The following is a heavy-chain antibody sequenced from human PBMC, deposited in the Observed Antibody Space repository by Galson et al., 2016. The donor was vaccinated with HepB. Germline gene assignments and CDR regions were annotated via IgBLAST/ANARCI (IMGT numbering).Heavy chain of an antibody. CDR3: AHTYFHDSSAYYTNNYYQYYMDV. Sequence: SLRLSCAESGFTVSSNYMSWVRQAPGKGLEWVSVIYSGGRTYYGDSVKGRFTISRDNSKNTMYLQMNSLRAEDTAVYYCAHTYFHDSSAYYTNNYYQYYMDVWGKGTTVTVSS. V-gene: IGHV3-53*01. J-gene: IGHJ6*03. CDR2: IYSGGRT. CDR1: GFTVSSNY. D-gene: IGHD3-22*01.